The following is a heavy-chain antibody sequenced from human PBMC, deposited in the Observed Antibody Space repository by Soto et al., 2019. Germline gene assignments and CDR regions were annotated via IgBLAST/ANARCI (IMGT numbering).Heavy chain of an antibody. CDR1: GFSLSTSQVG. CDR3: AHLIYTSGGPAFDY. CDR2: IYWNDDK. J-gene: IGHJ4*02. Sequence: GSGPTLVNPTQTLTLTCTFSGFSLSTSQVGVGWIRQPPGKALEWLALIYWNDDKRYRPSLKNILTITKDTSKNQVVLTMTNMDPVDTATYYCAHLIYTSGGPAFDYWGQGTLVTVSS. D-gene: IGHD3-10*01. V-gene: IGHV2-5*01.